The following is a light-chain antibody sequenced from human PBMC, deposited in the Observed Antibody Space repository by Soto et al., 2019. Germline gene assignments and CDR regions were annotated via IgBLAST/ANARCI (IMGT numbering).Light chain of an antibody. Sequence: EIVLTXSPATLSLSPXXXXTLSCRASQSVSSYLAWYQQKPGQAPRLLIYDASNRATGIPARFSGSGSGTDFTLTISSLEPEDFAVYYCQQRSNLPLTFGGGTKVEIK. CDR2: DAS. CDR3: QQRSNLPLT. CDR1: QSVSSY. V-gene: IGKV3-11*01. J-gene: IGKJ4*01.